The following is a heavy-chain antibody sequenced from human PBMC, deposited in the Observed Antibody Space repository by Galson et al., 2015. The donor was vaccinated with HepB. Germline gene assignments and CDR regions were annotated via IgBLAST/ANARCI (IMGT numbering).Heavy chain of an antibody. CDR1: GFTFGDYA. J-gene: IGHJ4*02. Sequence: SLRLSCAASGFTFGDYAMSWFRQAPGKGLEWVGFIRSKAYGGTTEYAASVKGRFTISRDDSKSIAYLQMNSLKTEDTAVYYCTRDPWPVQVFGVVPPFDYWGQGTLVTVSS. CDR2: IRSKAYGGTT. CDR3: TRDPWPVQVFGVVPPFDY. D-gene: IGHD3-3*01. V-gene: IGHV3-49*03.